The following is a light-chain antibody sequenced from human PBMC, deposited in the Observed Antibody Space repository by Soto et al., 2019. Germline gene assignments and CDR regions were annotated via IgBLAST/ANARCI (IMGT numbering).Light chain of an antibody. CDR3: QQYKNWRPALT. Sequence: EIVMTQSPATLSVSPGERATLSCRASQSVSSNLAWYQQKPGQAPRVLIYGASTRATGIPARFSGSGSGTEFTLTISSLQSEDFAVYYCQQYKNWRPALTFGGGTKVEIK. CDR2: GAS. CDR1: QSVSSN. V-gene: IGKV3-15*01. J-gene: IGKJ4*01.